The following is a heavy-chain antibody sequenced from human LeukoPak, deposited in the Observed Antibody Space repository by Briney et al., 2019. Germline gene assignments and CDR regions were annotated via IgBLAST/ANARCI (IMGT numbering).Heavy chain of an antibody. Sequence: SETLSLTCAVSGGSISSNNWWGWVRQPPGKGLEWIGEIYHSGSPNYNPSLKSRVTISVDKSRNHFSLNLSSVIAADTAVYYCARVNINNWHSCDYWGQGTLVTVSS. V-gene: IGHV4-4*02. CDR2: IYHSGSP. CDR1: GGSISSNNW. CDR3: ARVNINNWHSCDY. D-gene: IGHD1-1*01. J-gene: IGHJ4*02.